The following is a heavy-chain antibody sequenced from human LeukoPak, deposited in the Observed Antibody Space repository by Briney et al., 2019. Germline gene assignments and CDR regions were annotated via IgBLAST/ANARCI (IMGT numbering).Heavy chain of an antibody. Sequence: PGGSLRLSCAASRFTFSSYGMHWVRQAPGKGLEWVAFIPYDGNNKYYADSGKGRFTISRDNSKNTLYLQMNSLRAEDTAVYYCVKDGDDSGSYLVYWGQGTLVTVSS. CDR3: VKDGDDSGSYLVY. V-gene: IGHV3-30*02. CDR1: RFTFSSYG. J-gene: IGHJ4*02. CDR2: IPYDGNNK. D-gene: IGHD1-26*01.